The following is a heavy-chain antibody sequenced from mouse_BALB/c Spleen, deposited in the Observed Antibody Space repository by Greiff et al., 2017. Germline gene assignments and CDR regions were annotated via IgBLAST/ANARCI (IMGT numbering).Heavy chain of an antibody. Sequence: EVKLVESGGGLVKPGGSLKLSCAASGFTFSSYTMSWVRQTPEKRLEWVATISSGGSYTYYPDSVKGRFTISRDNAKNTLYLQMSSLKSEDTAMYYCTRDRDSWFAYWGQGTLVTVSA. CDR2: ISSGGSYT. CDR3: TRDRDSWFAY. D-gene: IGHD3-1*01. J-gene: IGHJ3*01. V-gene: IGHV5-6-4*01. CDR1: GFTFSSYT.